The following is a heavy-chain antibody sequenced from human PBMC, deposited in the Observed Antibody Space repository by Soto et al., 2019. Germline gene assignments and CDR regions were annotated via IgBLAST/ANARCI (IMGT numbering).Heavy chain of an antibody. CDR3: ASALGSSCLDY. V-gene: IGHV4-34*01. J-gene: IGHJ4*02. CDR1: GGSFSGYY. Sequence: SETLSLTCSVYGGSFSGYYWSWIRQPPGKGLEWIGEINHSGSTNYNPSLKSRVTISVDTSKNQFSLKLSSVTAADTAVYYCASALGSSCLDYWGQGTLVTSPQ. D-gene: IGHD6-6*01. CDR2: INHSGST.